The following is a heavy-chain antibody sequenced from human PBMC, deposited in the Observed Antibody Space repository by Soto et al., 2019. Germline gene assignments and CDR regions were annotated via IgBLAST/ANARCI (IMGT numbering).Heavy chain of an antibody. CDR3: ARLGDYYDSSGYPNWFDP. V-gene: IGHV4-59*08. J-gene: IGHJ5*02. CDR2: IYYSGST. Sequence: PSETLSLTCTVSGGSISSYYWSWIRQPPGKGLEWIGYIYYSGSTNYNPSLKSRVTISVDTSKNQFSLKLSSVTAADTAVYYCARLGDYYDSSGYPNWFDPWGQGTLVTVSS. CDR1: GGSISSYY. D-gene: IGHD3-22*01.